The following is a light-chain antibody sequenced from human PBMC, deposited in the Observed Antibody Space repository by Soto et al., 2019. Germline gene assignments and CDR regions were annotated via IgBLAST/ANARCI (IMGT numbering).Light chain of an antibody. CDR2: DAS. CDR1: QSVSSY. CDR3: QQFGNSPWT. V-gene: IGKV3-11*01. J-gene: IGKJ1*01. Sequence: EIVLTQSPATLSLSPGERATLSCRASQSVSSYLAWYQQKPGQAPRLLIYDASNRATGIPARFSGSGSGTDFTLTINRLEPEDFALYYCQQFGNSPWTFGQGTKVDIK.